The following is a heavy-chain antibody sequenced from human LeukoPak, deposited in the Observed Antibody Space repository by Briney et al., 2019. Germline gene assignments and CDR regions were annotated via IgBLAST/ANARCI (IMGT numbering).Heavy chain of an antibody. J-gene: IGHJ4*02. D-gene: IGHD3-22*01. CDR1: GFTFDDYD. CDR3: AKDSGAYYYDSSGYYYFDY. V-gene: IGHV3-9*01. CDR2: ISWNSGSI. Sequence: GGSLRLSCAASGFTFDDYDMHWVRQAPGKGLEWVSGISWNSGSIGYADSVKGRFTISRENAKNSLYLQMNSLRAEDTALYYCAKDSGAYYYDSSGYYYFDYWGQGTLVTVSS.